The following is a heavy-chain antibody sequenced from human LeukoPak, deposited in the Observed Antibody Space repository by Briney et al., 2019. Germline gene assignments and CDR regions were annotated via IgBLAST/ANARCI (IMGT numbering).Heavy chain of an antibody. CDR2: IQYDASEQ. CDR3: ATDSVRGGPFVAFDI. J-gene: IGHJ3*02. Sequence: PGGSLRLSCAASGFSFSNYWMNWVRQAPGKGLEWVANIQYDASEQYYVDSVKGRFTISRDNAKNSLYLQMNILRAEDTAVHYCATDSVRGGPFVAFDIWGEGKMGTVSS. CDR1: GFSFSNYW. D-gene: IGHD3-16*01. V-gene: IGHV3-7*01.